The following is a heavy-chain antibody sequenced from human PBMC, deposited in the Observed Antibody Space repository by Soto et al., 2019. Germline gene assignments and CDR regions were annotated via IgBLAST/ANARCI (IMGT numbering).Heavy chain of an antibody. D-gene: IGHD2-2*01. V-gene: IGHV4-59*01. CDR3: ARGVGVVVQADVGVWFDP. Sequence: SETLSLTCTVSGGSITSYYWSWIRQPPGKGLEWIGYIYYSGSTNYNPSLKSRVTISVDTSKNQFSLKLSSVTAADTAVYYCARGVGVVVQADVGVWFDPWGQGILVTVSS. CDR2: IYYSGST. CDR1: GGSITSYY. J-gene: IGHJ5*02.